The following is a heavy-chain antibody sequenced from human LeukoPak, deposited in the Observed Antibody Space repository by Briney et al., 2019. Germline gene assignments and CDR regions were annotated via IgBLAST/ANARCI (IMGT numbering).Heavy chain of an antibody. V-gene: IGHV3-21*01. CDR1: GFTFSSYS. CDR3: ARDYYGSGSYYPY. J-gene: IGHJ4*02. Sequence: GGSLRLSCAASGFTFSSYSMNRVRQAPGKGLEWVSSISSSSSYIYYADSVKGRFTISRDNAKNSLYLQMNSLRAEDTAVYYCARDYYGSGSYYPYWGQGTLVTVSS. CDR2: ISSSSSYI. D-gene: IGHD3-10*01.